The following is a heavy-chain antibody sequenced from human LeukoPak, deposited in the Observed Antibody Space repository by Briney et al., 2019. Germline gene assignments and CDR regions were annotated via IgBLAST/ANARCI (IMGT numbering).Heavy chain of an antibody. Sequence: ASVKVSCKASGYTFTSYGISWVRQAPGHGLEWMGWISAYNGNTNYAQKLQGRVTMTTDTSTSTAYMELRSLRSDDTAVYYCARDRPEAYCGGDCYSGTGQFDPWGQGTLVTVSS. CDR2: ISAYNGNT. CDR3: ARDRPEAYCGGDCYSGTGQFDP. J-gene: IGHJ5*02. D-gene: IGHD2-21*02. V-gene: IGHV1-18*01. CDR1: GYTFTSYG.